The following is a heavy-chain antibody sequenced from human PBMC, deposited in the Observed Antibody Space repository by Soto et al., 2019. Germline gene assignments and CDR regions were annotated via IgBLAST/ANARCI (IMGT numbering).Heavy chain of an antibody. CDR3: SRDVRRALKAARMEH. V-gene: IGHV1-18*01. D-gene: IGHD6-6*01. CDR2: SSTYNDDR. Sequence: QVQLVQSGAEVKKPGASVKVSCRASGYTFNTFGSSWVRQAPGQGLEGMGWSSTYNDDRKHAQKCQGTVTMTADTTXXTETMGWRSLRPDGTAVYYCSRDVRRALKAARMEHLGPGTLGT. CDR1: GYTFNTFG. J-gene: IGHJ4*02.